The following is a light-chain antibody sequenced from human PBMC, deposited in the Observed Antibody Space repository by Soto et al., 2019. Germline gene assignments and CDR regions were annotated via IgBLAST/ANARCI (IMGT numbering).Light chain of an antibody. V-gene: IGLV2-8*01. CDR2: DVS. Sequence: QSAVTQAPSASGSPGQSVTISCTGSSSDVGGYNYVSWYQQHPGKAPKLMIYDVSKRPSGVPDRLSGSKSGNTASLTVSGLEDEEEADYYCSSYGGSNTGVFGGGTQLTVL. CDR1: SSDVGGYNY. J-gene: IGLJ2*01. CDR3: SSYGGSNTGV.